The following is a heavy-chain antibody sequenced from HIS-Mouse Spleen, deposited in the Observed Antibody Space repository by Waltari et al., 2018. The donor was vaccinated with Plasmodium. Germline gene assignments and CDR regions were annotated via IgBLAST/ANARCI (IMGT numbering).Heavy chain of an antibody. CDR3: ARRAYYYDSSGYGTFDY. CDR1: EYTFTGYY. Sequence: QVQLVQSGAEVKKPGASVKVSCKASEYTFTGYYMPWVRQAPGQGLEWMGWINPNSGGTNYAQKFQGRVTMTRDTSISTAYMELSRLRSDDTAVYYCARRAYYYDSSGYGTFDYWGQGTVVTVSS. V-gene: IGHV1-2*02. J-gene: IGHJ4*02. D-gene: IGHD3-22*01. CDR2: INPNSGGT.